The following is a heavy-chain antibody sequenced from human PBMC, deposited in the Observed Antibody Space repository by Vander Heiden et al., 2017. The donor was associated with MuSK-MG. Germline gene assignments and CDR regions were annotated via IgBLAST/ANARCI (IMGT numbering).Heavy chain of an antibody. Sequence: HITSKESGPTLVKPPQTLSLPCTFPGFPLSPTGVGVGWSPQPPGHALEWLALIDWNDDKRYNPSRKRRLTITKDTSKNQVVLKMANVDPVDTATYYCAHRRDVMGELHLGGGERTRVTVSS. CDR3: AHRRDVMGELHLG. CDR1: GFPLSPTGVG. V-gene: IGHV2-5*01. D-gene: IGHD1-26*01. J-gene: IGHJ4*02. CDR2: IDWNDDK.